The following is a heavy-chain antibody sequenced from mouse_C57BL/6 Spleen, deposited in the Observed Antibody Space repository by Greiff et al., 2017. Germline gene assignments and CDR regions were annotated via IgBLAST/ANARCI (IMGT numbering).Heavy chain of an antibody. D-gene: IGHD4-1*01. V-gene: IGHV10-1*01. Sequence: EVKLVESGGGLVQPKGSLKLSCAASGFSFNTYAMNWVRQAPGKGLEWVARIRSKSNNYATYYADSVKDRFTISRDDSESMLYLQMNNLKTEDTAMYYCVRQPGAKDYWGQGTSVTVSS. CDR2: IRSKSNNYAT. J-gene: IGHJ4*01. CDR1: GFSFNTYA. CDR3: VRQPGAKDY.